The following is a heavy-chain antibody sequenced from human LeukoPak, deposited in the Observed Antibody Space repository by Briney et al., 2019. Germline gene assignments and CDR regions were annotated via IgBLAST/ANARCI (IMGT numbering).Heavy chain of an antibody. CDR2: IWYDGSNK. CDR3: ARDLRLGQYDNSFPDY. CDR1: GFSFRSYG. D-gene: IGHD3-22*01. Sequence: GTSLRLSCAASGFSFRSYGMHWVRQAPGKGLEWVAVIWYDGSNKYYVDSVKGRFTTAGDNSKNTLYLQMNSLRAEDTAVYYCARDLRLGQYDNSFPDYWGQGTLVTVSS. V-gene: IGHV3-33*01. J-gene: IGHJ4*02.